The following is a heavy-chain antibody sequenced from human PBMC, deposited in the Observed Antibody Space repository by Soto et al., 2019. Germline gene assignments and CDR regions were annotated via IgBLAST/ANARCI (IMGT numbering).Heavy chain of an antibody. CDR1: GGSISSGGYY. Sequence: QVQLQESGPGLVKPSQTLSLTCTVSGGSISSGGYYWSWIRQHPGKGLEYIGYIHNSGTTYYNPSLQSRVTISMDTSKNHFSLKLSSVTAADTAVYYCARDRRDWFDHWGQGTLVTVSS. CDR3: ARDRRDWFDH. CDR2: IHNSGTT. V-gene: IGHV4-31*03. J-gene: IGHJ5*02.